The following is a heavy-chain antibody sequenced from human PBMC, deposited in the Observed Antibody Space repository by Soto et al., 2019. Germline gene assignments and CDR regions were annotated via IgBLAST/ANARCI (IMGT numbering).Heavy chain of an antibody. J-gene: IGHJ3*02. CDR3: ARERWGAFDI. D-gene: IGHD1-26*01. Sequence: SETLSLTCAVSGGSISSGGYSWSWIRQPPGKGLEWIGYIYHSGSTYYNPSLKSRVTISVDRSKNQFYLKLSSVTAADTAVYYCARERWGAFDIWGQGTMVTVSS. V-gene: IGHV4-30-2*01. CDR1: GGSISSGGYS. CDR2: IYHSGST.